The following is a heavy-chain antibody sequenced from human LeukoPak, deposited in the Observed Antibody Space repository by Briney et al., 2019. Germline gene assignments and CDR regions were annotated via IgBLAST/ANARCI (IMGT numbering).Heavy chain of an antibody. V-gene: IGHV6-1*01. D-gene: IGHD3-16*01. CDR2: TYYRSRWGN. CDR3: AREPNDYRYFDF. Sequence: SQTLSLTCAISGDSVSNNIATWNWVRQSPSRGLEWLGRTYYRSRWGNDYAISVKGRITINPDTSRNQFSLQLNSVTPEDTAVYYCAREPNDYRYFDFWGQGTLVTVSS. CDR1: GDSVSNNIAT. J-gene: IGHJ4*02.